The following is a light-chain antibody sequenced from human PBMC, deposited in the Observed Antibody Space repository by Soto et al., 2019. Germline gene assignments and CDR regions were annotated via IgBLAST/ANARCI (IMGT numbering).Light chain of an antibody. J-gene: IGLJ1*01. CDR3: SSYTRSSTDV. V-gene: IGLV2-18*02. CDR1: SSDVGSSNG. CDR2: DVS. Sequence: QSVLTQPPSVSGSPGQSVTISCTGTSSDVGSSNGVSWYQQPPGTAPKLMIYDVSNRPSGVPYRFSGSKSGNTASLTISGLQAEDEADYYCSSYTRSSTDVFGTGTKLTVL.